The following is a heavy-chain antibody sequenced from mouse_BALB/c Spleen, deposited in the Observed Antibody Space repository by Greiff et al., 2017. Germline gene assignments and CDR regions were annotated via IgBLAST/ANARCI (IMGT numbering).Heavy chain of an antibody. Sequence: EVQLVESGGGLVQPGGSLRLSCATSGFTFTDYYMSWVRQPPGKALEWLGFIRNKANGYTTEYSASVKGRFTISRDNSQSILYLQMNTLRAEDSATDYCARLYDYGRYFDVWGAGTTVTVSS. V-gene: IGHV7-3*02. J-gene: IGHJ1*01. CDR2: IRNKANGYTT. D-gene: IGHD2-4*01. CDR3: ARLYDYGRYFDV. CDR1: GFTFTDYY.